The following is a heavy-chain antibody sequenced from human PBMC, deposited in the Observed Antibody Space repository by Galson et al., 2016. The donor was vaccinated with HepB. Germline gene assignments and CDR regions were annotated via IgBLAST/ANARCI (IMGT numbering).Heavy chain of an antibody. V-gene: IGHV3-33*01. CDR1: GFTFSSYG. CDR3: ARDMHRPYYYDSSGYGDMGYYFDY. Sequence: SLRLSCAASGFTFSSYGMHWVRQAPGKGLGWVAVIWYDGSNKYYADSVKGRFTISRDNSKNTLYLQMNSLRAEDTAVYYCARDMHRPYYYDSSGYGDMGYYFDYWGQGTLVTVSS. J-gene: IGHJ4*02. D-gene: IGHD3-22*01. CDR2: IWYDGSNK.